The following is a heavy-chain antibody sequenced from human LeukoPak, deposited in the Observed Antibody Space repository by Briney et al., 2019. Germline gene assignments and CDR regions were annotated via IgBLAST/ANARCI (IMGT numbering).Heavy chain of an antibody. J-gene: IGHJ6*03. D-gene: IGHD5-18*01. CDR1: GLSRSSDS. Sequence: SETLSFTCTVSGLSRSSDSWSWIRQPPGQGLEWIGYISYSGSTSYNPSLKSRVTISVDPSKSQLSLEMRSVTAAGTTGYYSARKTGSFSYTYGEAYYYYYMDVWGKGTTVIVS. CDR3: ARKTGSFSYTYGEAYYYYYMDV. V-gene: IGHV4-59*01. CDR2: ISYSGST.